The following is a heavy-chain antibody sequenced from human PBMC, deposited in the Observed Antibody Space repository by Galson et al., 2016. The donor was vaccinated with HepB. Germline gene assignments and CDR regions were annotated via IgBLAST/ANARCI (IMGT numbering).Heavy chain of an antibody. CDR3: ARDKELDK. CDR2: LHLSRTT. V-gene: IGHV4-4*07. D-gene: IGHD1-26*01. J-gene: IGHJ4*02. CDR1: DGSITNYF. Sequence: SETLSLTCTISDGSITNYFWTWVRQPAGKGLEWIGRLHLSRTTDYNPALKNRVPMSVVASKNQFSLKLTSLTAADTAVYYCARDKELDKWGPGILVTVSS.